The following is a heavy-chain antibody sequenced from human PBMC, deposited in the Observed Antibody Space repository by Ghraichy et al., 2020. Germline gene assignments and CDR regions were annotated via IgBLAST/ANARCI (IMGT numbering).Heavy chain of an antibody. CDR2: VRKKINSYTT. CDR1: GFTFSDHF. Sequence: GSLRLSCAASGFTFSDHFMDWVRQAPGQGLEWVGRVRKKINSYTTEYAASVKGRFTISRDDSKNSLYLQMNSLKTEDTAVYYCARRGSSGNYVPFDYWGQGTLVTVSS. J-gene: IGHJ4*02. CDR3: ARRGSSGNYVPFDY. V-gene: IGHV3-72*01. D-gene: IGHD3-10*01.